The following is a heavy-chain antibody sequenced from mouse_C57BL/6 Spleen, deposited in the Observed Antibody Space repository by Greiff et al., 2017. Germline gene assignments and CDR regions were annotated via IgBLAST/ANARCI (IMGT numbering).Heavy chain of an antibody. CDR2: IDPEDGET. CDR1: GFNIKDYY. J-gene: IGHJ2*01. CDR3: ASNYYGSSGANYFDY. D-gene: IGHD1-1*01. Sequence: EVMLVESGAELVKPGASVKLSCTASGFNIKDYYMHWVKQRTEQGLEWIGRIDPEDGETKYAPKFQGKATITADTSSNTAYLQLSSLTSEDTAVYYCASNYYGSSGANYFDYWGQGTTLTVSS. V-gene: IGHV14-2*01.